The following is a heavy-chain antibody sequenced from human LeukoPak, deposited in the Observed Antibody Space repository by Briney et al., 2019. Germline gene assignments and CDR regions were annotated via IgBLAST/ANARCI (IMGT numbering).Heavy chain of an antibody. J-gene: IGHJ4*02. CDR2: INPNSGGT. CDR3: ARGGTNAVLRGLDY. CDR1: GYTFIGYY. Sequence: ASVKDSCKASGYTFIGYYTHWVRQAPGQGREWMGWINPNSGGTKYAQKFQGRVNMTRDTSISTAYMELSRLTSDDTAVYYCARGGTNAVLRGLDYWREGTLVSVSS. V-gene: IGHV1-2*02. D-gene: IGHD3-10*01.